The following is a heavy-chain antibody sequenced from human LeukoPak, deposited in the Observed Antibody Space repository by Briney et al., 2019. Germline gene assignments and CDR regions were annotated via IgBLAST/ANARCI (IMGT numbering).Heavy chain of an antibody. Sequence: GRSLRLSCAASGFTFSSYAMHWVRQAPGKGLEWVAVISYDGSNKYYADSVKGRITISRDNSKNTLYLQMNSLRAEDTAVYYCARDGGLYSSSDPFDYWGQGTLVTVSS. CDR1: GFTFSSYA. J-gene: IGHJ4*02. V-gene: IGHV3-30-3*01. D-gene: IGHD6-6*01. CDR2: ISYDGSNK. CDR3: ARDGGLYSSSDPFDY.